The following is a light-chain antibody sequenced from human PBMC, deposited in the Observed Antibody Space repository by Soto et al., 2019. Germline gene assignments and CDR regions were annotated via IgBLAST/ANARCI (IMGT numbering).Light chain of an antibody. CDR1: QSISGSY. Sequence: EVVLTQSPGTLSLSPGERATLSCRAGQSISGSYLAWYPQKCGQAPRLLIYGASSSATGIPDTFSVSGSGTGFTLTLSNFEPEDFAIYYCQKYCSSRVLFSFGPGTKVDIK. V-gene: IGKV3-20*01. CDR2: GAS. J-gene: IGKJ3*01. CDR3: QKYCSSRVLFS.